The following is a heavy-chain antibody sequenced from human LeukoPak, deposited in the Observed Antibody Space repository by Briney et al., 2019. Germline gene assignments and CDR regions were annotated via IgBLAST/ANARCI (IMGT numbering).Heavy chain of an antibody. V-gene: IGHV4-61*02. CDR2: IYTSGST. CDR1: GGSISSSYW. CDR3: ARNVYYYDSSGYYRYFDY. Sequence: SETLSLTCAVSGGSISSSYWWSWIRQPAGKGLEWIGRIYTSGSTYYNPSLKSRVTISVDTSKNQFSLKLSSVTAADTAVYYCARNVYYYDSSGYYRYFDYWGQGTLVTVSS. D-gene: IGHD3-22*01. J-gene: IGHJ4*02.